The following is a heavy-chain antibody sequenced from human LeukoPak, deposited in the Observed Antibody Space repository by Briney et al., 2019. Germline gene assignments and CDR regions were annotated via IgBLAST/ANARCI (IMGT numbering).Heavy chain of an antibody. CDR1: GYTFTSCG. CDR2: ISAYNGNT. CDR3: AIDRPISMIVVALDSDAFDI. D-gene: IGHD3-22*01. V-gene: IGHV1-18*01. J-gene: IGHJ3*02. Sequence: ASVKVSCKASGYTFTSCGISWVRQAPGQGLEWMGWISAYNGNTNYAQKLQGRVSMTTDRSTSTAYTELRSLRSDDTAVYYCAIDRPISMIVVALDSDAFDIWGQGTMVTVSS.